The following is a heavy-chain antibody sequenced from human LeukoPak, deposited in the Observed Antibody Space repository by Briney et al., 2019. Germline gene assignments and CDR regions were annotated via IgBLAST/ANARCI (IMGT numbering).Heavy chain of an antibody. V-gene: IGHV1-8*01. D-gene: IGHD3-10*01. J-gene: IGHJ4*02. CDR1: GCTFTSYG. CDR2: MNPNSGNT. CDR3: ARERITMVRGVIITRSFDY. Sequence: ASVKVSCKASGCTFTSYGINWVRQATGQGLEWMGWMNPNSGNTGYAQKFQGRVTMTRNTSISTAYMELSRLRSDDTAVYYCARERITMVRGVIITRSFDYWGQGTLVTVSS.